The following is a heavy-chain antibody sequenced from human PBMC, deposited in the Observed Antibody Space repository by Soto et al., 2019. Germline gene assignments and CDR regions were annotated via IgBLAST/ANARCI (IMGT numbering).Heavy chain of an antibody. Sequence: HGESLKISCKGSGYSFTSYWIGWVRQMPGKGLGWMGIIYPGDSDTRYSPSFQGQVTISADKSTSTAYMELSSLRSEDTAVYYCARELSETTVTTGWSNYFDYWGQGTLVTVSS. CDR3: ARELSETTVTTGWSNYFDY. CDR1: GYSFTSYW. J-gene: IGHJ4*02. CDR2: IYPGDSDT. V-gene: IGHV5-51*01. D-gene: IGHD4-17*01.